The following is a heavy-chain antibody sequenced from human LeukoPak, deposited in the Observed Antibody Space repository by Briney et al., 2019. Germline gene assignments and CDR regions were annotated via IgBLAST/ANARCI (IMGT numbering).Heavy chain of an antibody. J-gene: IGHJ5*02. CDR3: AVYDSSGYYYTALGNWFDP. D-gene: IGHD3-22*01. CDR2: IYSGGST. Sequence: GGSLRLSCAASGFTVSSNYMSWVRQAPGKGLEWVSVIYSGGSTYYADSVKGRFTISRDNSKNTLYLQMNSLRAEDTAVYYCAVYDSSGYYYTALGNWFDPWGQGTLVTVSS. CDR1: GFTVSSNY. V-gene: IGHV3-66*01.